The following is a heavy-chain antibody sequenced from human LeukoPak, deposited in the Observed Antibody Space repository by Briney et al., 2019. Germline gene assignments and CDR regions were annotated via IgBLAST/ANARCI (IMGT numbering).Heavy chain of an antibody. J-gene: IGHJ5*02. CDR1: GDSISSGSYY. D-gene: IGHD3-22*01. CDR2: LYTSGNT. Sequence: SETLSLTCTVSGDSISSGSYYWSWIRQPAGKGLEWIGRLYTSGNTNYNPSLKSRVTISVDSSKNHFSLNLSSVTAADTAVYYCARESSGTWGWFDPWGQGTQVTVSS. V-gene: IGHV4-61*02. CDR3: ARESSGTWGWFDP.